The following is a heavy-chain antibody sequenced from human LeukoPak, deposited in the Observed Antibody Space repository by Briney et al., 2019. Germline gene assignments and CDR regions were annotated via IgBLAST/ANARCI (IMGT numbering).Heavy chain of an antibody. V-gene: IGHV4-39*07. J-gene: IGHJ4*02. Sequence: SETLSLTCAVSFDSFNSGKYYWGWIRQPPGTGLEWIGSIYASGRMYHNTSLTSRLTMTLDESKRQLSLQLSSVTAADTAVYFCVRAPDSWGQGTLVIVSS. CDR2: IYASGRM. CDR1: FDSFNSGKYY. CDR3: VRAPDS.